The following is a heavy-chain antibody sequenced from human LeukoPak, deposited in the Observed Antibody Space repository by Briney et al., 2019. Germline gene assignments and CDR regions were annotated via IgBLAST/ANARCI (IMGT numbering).Heavy chain of an antibody. V-gene: IGHV3-7*01. J-gene: IGHJ4*02. CDR2: IKQDGSEK. D-gene: IGHD4-17*01. CDR3: ARVHYGDYPDY. Sequence: GGSLRLSCAASGFTFSSYWMSWVRQAPGKGLEWVANIKQDGSEKYYVDSVKGRFTISRDNAKNSLYLQMNSLRAEDTAVCYCARVHYGDYPDYWGQGTLVTVSS. CDR1: GFTFSSYW.